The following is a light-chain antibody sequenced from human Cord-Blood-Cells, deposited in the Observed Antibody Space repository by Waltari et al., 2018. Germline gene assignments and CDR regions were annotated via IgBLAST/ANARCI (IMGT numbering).Light chain of an antibody. V-gene: IGKV2-28*01. CDR3: MQALQTPPTWT. Sequence: DIVMTQSPLSLPVTPGEPASISCRSSQSLLHSNGYNYLDWYLQKTGQSPQLLIYLGSNRTSGVPDRFSGSGSGTDFTLKISIVEAEDVGVYYCMQALQTPPTWTFGQGTKVEIK. CDR1: QSLLHSNGYNY. J-gene: IGKJ1*01. CDR2: LGS.